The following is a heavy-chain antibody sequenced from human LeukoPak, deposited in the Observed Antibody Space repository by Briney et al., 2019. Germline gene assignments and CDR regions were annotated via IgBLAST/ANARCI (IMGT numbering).Heavy chain of an antibody. CDR1: GLTLRSFG. CDR2: TSFDGGNK. J-gene: IGHJ6*02. CDR3: AKGRLLGAPWGMDV. D-gene: IGHD1-26*01. V-gene: IGHV3-30*18. Sequence: GGSLGLSCAASGLTLRSFGMHWVGRPPGKGRRWWAVTSFDGGNKHYADSVKGRFTISRDNSKNTLYLQMNTLRVEDTAVYYCAKGRLLGAPWGMDVWGQGTTVTVSS.